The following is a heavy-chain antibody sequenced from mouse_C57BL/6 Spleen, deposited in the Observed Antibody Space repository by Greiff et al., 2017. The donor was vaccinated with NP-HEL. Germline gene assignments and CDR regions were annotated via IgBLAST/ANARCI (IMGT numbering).Heavy chain of an antibody. J-gene: IGHJ4*01. CDR3: ATYYYGSSYEAMDY. Sequence: EVQLQQSGPELVKPGASVKISCKASGYTFTDYYMNWVKQSHGKSLEWIGDINPNNGGTRYNQKFKGKATLTVDKSSSTAYMELRSLTSEDAAFYYCATYYYGSSYEAMDYWGQGTSVTVSS. V-gene: IGHV1-26*01. CDR2: INPNNGGT. D-gene: IGHD1-1*01. CDR1: GYTFTDYY.